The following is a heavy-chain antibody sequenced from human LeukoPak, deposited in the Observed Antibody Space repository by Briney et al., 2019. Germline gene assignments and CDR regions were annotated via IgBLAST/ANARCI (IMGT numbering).Heavy chain of an antibody. CDR3: AREYLPLYGDYAWFDP. CDR1: SGSISSGGYS. CDR2: IYHSGST. Sequence: PSQTLSLTCAVSSGSISSGGYSWSWIRQPPGKGLEWIGYIYHSGSTYYNPSLKSRVTISVDRSKNQFSLKLSSVTAADTAVYYCAREYLPLYGDYAWFDPWGQGTLVTVSS. D-gene: IGHD4-17*01. J-gene: IGHJ5*02. V-gene: IGHV4-30-2*01.